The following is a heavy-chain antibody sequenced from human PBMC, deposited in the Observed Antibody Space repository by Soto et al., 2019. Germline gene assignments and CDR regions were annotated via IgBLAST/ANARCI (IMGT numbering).Heavy chain of an antibody. V-gene: IGHV3-30*18. CDR3: AKDQQSYGYYYYYGMNV. CDR1: GFTFSSYG. D-gene: IGHD1-26*01. Sequence: GGSLRLSCAASGFTFSSYGMHWVRQAPGKGLEWVAVISYDGSNKYYADSVKGRFTISRDNSKNTLYLQMNSLRAEDTAVYYCAKDQQSYGYYYYYGMNVWGQGTTVTVSS. CDR2: ISYDGSNK. J-gene: IGHJ6*02.